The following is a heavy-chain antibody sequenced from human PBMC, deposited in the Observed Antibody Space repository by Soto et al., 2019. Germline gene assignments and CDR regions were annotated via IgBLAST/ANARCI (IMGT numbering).Heavy chain of an antibody. CDR3: ARVDWNFSDAFDM. CDR2: INSDGSST. Sequence: GGSLRLSCAASGFTFSSHWMHWVRQAPGKGLVWVSRINSDGSSTSYADSVKGRFTISRDNAKNTLYLQMNSLRAEDTAVYYCARVDWNFSDAFDMWGQGTMVTVS. V-gene: IGHV3-74*01. CDR1: GFTFSSHW. J-gene: IGHJ3*02. D-gene: IGHD1-1*01.